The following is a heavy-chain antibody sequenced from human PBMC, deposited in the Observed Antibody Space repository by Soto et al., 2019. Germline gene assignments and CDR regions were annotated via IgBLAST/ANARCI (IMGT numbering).Heavy chain of an antibody. Sequence: QVQLVQSGAEVKKPGASVKVSCKASGYTFSSYDINWVRQATGQGLEWMGWMNPNSGNTGYAQKFQGRVTMTRNTSISTDYMELSSLRSEDTAVYYCASGGPNYYDSSYSIDYWGQGTLVTVSS. D-gene: IGHD3-22*01. CDR3: ASGGPNYYDSSYSIDY. V-gene: IGHV1-8*01. J-gene: IGHJ4*02. CDR2: MNPNSGNT. CDR1: GYTFSSYD.